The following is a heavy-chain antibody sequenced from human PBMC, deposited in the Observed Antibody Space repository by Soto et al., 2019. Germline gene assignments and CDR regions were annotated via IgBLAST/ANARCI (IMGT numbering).Heavy chain of an antibody. Sequence: QVQLQESGPRLVKPSGTLSLTCAVSGASISGTNWWSWVRQSPVKGLEWIGEIFHSGKTNYNPSLKSRVTISVDKTKNQLSLTLRSVTAEDTALYYCAKPPLTILPGIFWFDPWGQGTLVTVSS. CDR1: GASISGTNW. CDR2: IFHSGKT. J-gene: IGHJ5*02. CDR3: AKPPLTILPGIFWFDP. V-gene: IGHV4-4*02. D-gene: IGHD3-3*01.